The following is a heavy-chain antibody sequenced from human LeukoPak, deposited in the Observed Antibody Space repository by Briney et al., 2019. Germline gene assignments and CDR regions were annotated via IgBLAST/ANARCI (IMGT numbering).Heavy chain of an antibody. CDR3: AREGMVRGATYYYYMGV. Sequence: PGGSLRLSCAASGFTFSSYSMNWVRQAPGKGLEGVSYISSSSSTIYYADSVKGRFTISRDNAKNSLYLQMNSLRAEDTAVYYCAREGMVRGATYYYYMGVWGKGTTVTVSS. D-gene: IGHD3-10*01. CDR2: ISSSSSTI. CDR1: GFTFSSYS. V-gene: IGHV3-48*01. J-gene: IGHJ6*03.